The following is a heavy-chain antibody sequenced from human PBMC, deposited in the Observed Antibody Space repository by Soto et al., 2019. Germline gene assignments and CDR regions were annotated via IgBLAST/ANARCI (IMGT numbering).Heavy chain of an antibody. CDR1: GFTFSSYW. J-gene: IGHJ4*02. CDR2: TNSDGSDT. CDR3: ARDRGWSLFDY. V-gene: IGHV3-74*01. D-gene: IGHD6-19*01. Sequence: EVQLVESGGSLVQPGASLRLSCAASGFTFSSYWMYWVRQAPGKGLVGVSRTNSDGSDTTYADSVKGRFTISRDNAKNTLYLQMISLRAEDTAVYYCARDRGWSLFDYWGQGTLVTVSS.